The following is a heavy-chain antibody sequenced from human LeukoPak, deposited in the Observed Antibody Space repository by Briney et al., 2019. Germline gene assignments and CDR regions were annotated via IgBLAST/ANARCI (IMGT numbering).Heavy chain of an antibody. CDR1: GYTLTGYY. CDR3: ARRTSYSSSPFDI. V-gene: IGHV1-2*02. Sequence: GASVKVSCKASGYTLTGYYMHWVRQAPGQGLEWMGWINPNSGGTNYAQKFQGRVTMTRDTSISTAYMELSRLRSDDTAVYYCARRTSYSSSPFDIWGQGTMVTVSS. D-gene: IGHD6-13*01. J-gene: IGHJ3*02. CDR2: INPNSGGT.